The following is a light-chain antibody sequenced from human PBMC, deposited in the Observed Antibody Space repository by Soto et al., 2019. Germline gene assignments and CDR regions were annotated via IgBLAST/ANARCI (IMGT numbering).Light chain of an antibody. CDR2: EGN. V-gene: IGLV2-23*03. CDR3: CSYASSSTFDVV. Sequence: QSALTQPASVSGSPGQSITISCTGTSTDVGSYDVVSWYQQHPGKAPKLIIYEGNKRPSGVSNRFSGSKSGNTASLTISGLQAEDESDYYCCSYASSSTFDVVFGGGTKLTVL. CDR1: STDVGSYDV. J-gene: IGLJ2*01.